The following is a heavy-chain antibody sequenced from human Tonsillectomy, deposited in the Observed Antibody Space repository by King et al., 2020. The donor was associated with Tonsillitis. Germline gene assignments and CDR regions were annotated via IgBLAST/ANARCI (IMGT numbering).Heavy chain of an antibody. Sequence: VQLVESGGGLVQPGRSLRLSCAASGFIFDEYAMHWVRHVPGKGLEWVSGISWNSGRIGYAESVKGRFTISRDNGKSSLYLQMNSLRAEDTALYYCAKDSEPYYYNYGMDVWGQGTTVTVSS. CDR1: GFIFDEYA. CDR2: ISWNSGRI. CDR3: AKDSEPYYYNYGMDV. V-gene: IGHV3-9*01. J-gene: IGHJ6*02.